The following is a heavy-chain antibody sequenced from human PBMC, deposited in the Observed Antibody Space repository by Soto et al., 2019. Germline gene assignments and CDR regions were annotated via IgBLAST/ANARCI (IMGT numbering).Heavy chain of an antibody. V-gene: IGHV4-59*08. J-gene: IGHJ4*02. CDR1: DGSISSYY. CDR2: IYDSGST. Sequence: QVQLQESGPGLVKPSETLSLTCSVSDGSISSYYWSWLRQPPGKGLEWIGYIYDSGSTLYNPSLKRRVNIAVDRPNNHFSLNLSSVTAADTAIYYCAGDVRSGSYRFDYWGQGILVTV. D-gene: IGHD1-26*01. CDR3: AGDVRSGSYRFDY.